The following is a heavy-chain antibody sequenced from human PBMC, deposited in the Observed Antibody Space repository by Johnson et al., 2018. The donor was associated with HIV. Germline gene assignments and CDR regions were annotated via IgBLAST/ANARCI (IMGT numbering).Heavy chain of an antibody. J-gene: IGHJ3*02. CDR2: ISYDGSNK. Sequence: QVQLVESGGGVVQPGRSLRLSCAASGFTFSSYAMHWVRQAPGKGLEWVAVISYDGSNKYYADSVKGRFTISRDNSKNTLYLQMNSLRAEDTALYYCVQGVPNPAGAFDIWGQGTMVTVSS. CDR1: GFTFSSYA. CDR3: VQGVPNPAGAFDI. V-gene: IGHV3-30-3*01. D-gene: IGHD6-19*01.